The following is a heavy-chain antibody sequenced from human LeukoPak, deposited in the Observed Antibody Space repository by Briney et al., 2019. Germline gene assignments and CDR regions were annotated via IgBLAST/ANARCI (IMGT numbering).Heavy chain of an antibody. CDR1: GGSISSYY. Sequence: SETLSLTCTVSGGSISSYYWSWIRQPAGKGLEWIGRIYTSGSTNYNPSLKSRVTISVDTSKNQFSLKLSSVTAADTAVYYCARTIAAAAYFDYWGQGTLVTVSS. CDR2: IYTSGST. D-gene: IGHD6-13*01. J-gene: IGHJ4*02. CDR3: ARTIAAAAYFDY. V-gene: IGHV4-4*07.